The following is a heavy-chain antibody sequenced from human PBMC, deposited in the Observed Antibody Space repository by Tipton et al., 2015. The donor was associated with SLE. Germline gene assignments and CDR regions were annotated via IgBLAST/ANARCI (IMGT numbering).Heavy chain of an antibody. CDR1: GYSFTSYW. V-gene: IGHV5-51*01. CDR3: ARRVKRLAGGLGYGMDV. D-gene: IGHD6-13*01. Sequence: QSGAEVKKPGESLKISCKGSGYSFTSYWIGWVRQMPGKGLEWMGIIYPGDSDTRYSPSFQGQVTISADKSISTAYLQWSSLKASDTAMYYCARRVKRLAGGLGYGMDVWGQGTTVTVSS. J-gene: IGHJ6*02. CDR2: IYPGDSDT.